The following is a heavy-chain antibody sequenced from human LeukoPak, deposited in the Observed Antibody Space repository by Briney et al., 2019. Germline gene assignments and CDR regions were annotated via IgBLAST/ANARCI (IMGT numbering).Heavy chain of an antibody. J-gene: IGHJ3*02. V-gene: IGHV3-30-3*01. CDR1: GFTFSSYA. D-gene: IGHD6-13*01. CDR2: ISYDGSNK. CDR3: ARSYPPYSSSWYIAFDI. Sequence: GGSLRLSCAASGFTFSSYAMHWVRQAPGKGLEWVAVISYDGSNKYYADSVKGRLTISRDNSKNTLYLQMNSLRAEDTAVYYCARSYPPYSSSWYIAFDIWGQGTMVTVSS.